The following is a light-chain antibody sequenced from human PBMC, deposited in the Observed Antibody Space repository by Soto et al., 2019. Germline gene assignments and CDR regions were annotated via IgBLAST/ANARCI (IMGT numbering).Light chain of an antibody. CDR2: DAS. J-gene: IGKJ3*01. CDR3: QQYNKWPPIT. CDR1: ENISSN. V-gene: IGKV3-15*01. Sequence: EIVMMQSPATLSVSPGERATLSCRASENISSNLTRYQQKPGQAPRLLIYDASTRATGIPARFSGSGSGTEFTLTISSLQSEDFAVYYCQQYNKWPPITFGPGTKVDIK.